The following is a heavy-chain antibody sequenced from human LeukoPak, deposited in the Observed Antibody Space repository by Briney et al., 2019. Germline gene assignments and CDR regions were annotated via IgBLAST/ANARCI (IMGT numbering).Heavy chain of an antibody. J-gene: IGHJ6*02. Sequence: GGSLRLSCAASGLRFDAHAMHWVRQAPAKGLEWVSGISYNSGSVGYVDSVRGRFIVSRDNARNLLYLQMNSLRAEDTALYFCAKAPYYDFNYSMDVWGQGTTVIVSS. CDR1: GLRFDAHA. D-gene: IGHD3-3*01. CDR2: ISYNSGSV. CDR3: AKAPYYDFNYSMDV. V-gene: IGHV3-9*01.